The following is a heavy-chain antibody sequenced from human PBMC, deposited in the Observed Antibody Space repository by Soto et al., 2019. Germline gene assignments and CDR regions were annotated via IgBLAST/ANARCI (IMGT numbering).Heavy chain of an antibody. J-gene: IGHJ6*02. V-gene: IGHV1-69*13. CDR3: AVASRVTMVRGVGYYYYGMDV. D-gene: IGHD3-10*01. CDR2: IIPRSAKS. CDR1: GDMFDTYT. Sequence: ASVKVSCKASGDMFDTYTITWMRQAPGRGLEWVGGIIPRSAKSNYAQKFEGRVTITADESASTAYMELSSLRSEDTAVYYCAVASRVTMVRGVGYYYYGMDVWGQGTTVTVSS.